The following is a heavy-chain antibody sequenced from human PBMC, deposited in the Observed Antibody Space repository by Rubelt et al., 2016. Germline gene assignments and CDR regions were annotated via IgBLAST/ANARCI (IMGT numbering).Heavy chain of an antibody. CDR1: GYTFTSYA. V-gene: IGHV1-3*01. CDR2: INAGNGNT. CDR3: ARDLSSFPWNYGTLQH. J-gene: IGHJ1*01. D-gene: IGHD1-7*01. Sequence: QVQLVQSGAEVQKPGASVKVSCKASGYTFTSYAMHWVRQAPGQRLEWMGWINAGNGNTKYSRKVQGRVTVTRYTSASTAYRELSSLRSEDTAVYYCARDLSSFPWNYGTLQHWGQGTLVTVSS.